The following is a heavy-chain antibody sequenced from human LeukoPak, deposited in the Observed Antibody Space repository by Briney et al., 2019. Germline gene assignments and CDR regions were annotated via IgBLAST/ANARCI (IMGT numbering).Heavy chain of an antibody. Sequence: PGGSLRLSCAASGFTVSSNYMTWVRQAPGKGLEWVSVIYTGGATYYADSVKGRFTISRDNSKNTLYLQMNSLRAEDTAVYYCAKNLERYSSGWYATEDAFDIWGQGTMVTVSS. CDR1: GFTVSSNY. J-gene: IGHJ3*02. CDR2: IYTGGAT. CDR3: AKNLERYSSGWYATEDAFDI. D-gene: IGHD6-19*01. V-gene: IGHV3-53*01.